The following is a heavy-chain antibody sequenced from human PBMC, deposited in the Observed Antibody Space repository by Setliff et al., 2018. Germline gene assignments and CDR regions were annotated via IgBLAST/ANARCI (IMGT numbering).Heavy chain of an antibody. CDR1: GYTFTSYY. V-gene: IGHV1-46*01. D-gene: IGHD7-27*01. CDR3: ARGWAALGIIGY. CDR2: INPSGGST. J-gene: IGHJ4*02. Sequence: ASVKVSCKASGYTFTSYYMHWVRQAPGQGLEWMGIINPSGGSTSYAQKFQGRVTMTRDTSTSTAYMELSRLTSEDTAMYFCARGWAALGIIGYWGQGTLVTVSS.